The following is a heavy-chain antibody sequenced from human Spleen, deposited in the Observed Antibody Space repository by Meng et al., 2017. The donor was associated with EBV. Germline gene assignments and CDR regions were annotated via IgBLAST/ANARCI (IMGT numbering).Heavy chain of an antibody. V-gene: IGHV1-46*01. Sequence: QVQLVQSGAEAKQPGASVTVSCKASGYTFSYYYMHWVRQAPGQGLEWVGIVYPSDGRTTYAQNFRGRVTMTRDTSTTTVYMELSSLRSEDTAVYFCAREVGGASLDYWGQGTLVTVAS. D-gene: IGHD1-26*01. CDR2: VYPSDGRT. CDR1: GYTFSYYY. J-gene: IGHJ4*02. CDR3: AREVGGASLDY.